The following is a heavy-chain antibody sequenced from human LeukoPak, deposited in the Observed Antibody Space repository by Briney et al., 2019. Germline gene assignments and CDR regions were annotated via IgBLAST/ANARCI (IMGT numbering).Heavy chain of an antibody. J-gene: IGHJ5*02. CDR2: INHSGST. CDR1: GGSISSGGYY. V-gene: IGHV4-30-2*01. Sequence: SQTLSLTCTVSGGSISSGGYYWSWIRQPPGKGLEWIGEINHSGSTNYNPSLKSRVTISVDTSKNQFSLKLSSVTAADTAVYYCARGSPIGYCSSTSCQEGSGWSDPWGQGTLVTVSS. D-gene: IGHD2-2*01. CDR3: ARGSPIGYCSSTSCQEGSGWSDP.